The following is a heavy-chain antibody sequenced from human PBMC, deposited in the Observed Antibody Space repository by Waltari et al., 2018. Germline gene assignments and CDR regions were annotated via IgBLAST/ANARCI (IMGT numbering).Heavy chain of an antibody. CDR1: GGTFSSYT. V-gene: IGHV1-69*08. Sequence: QVQLVQSGAEVKKPGSSVKVSCKASGGTFSSYTISWVRQAPGQGLEWMGRISPILGIANYAQKFQGRVTITADKSTSTAYMELSSLRSEDTAVYYCARESYYDSSGVDYWGQGTLVTVSS. J-gene: IGHJ4*02. D-gene: IGHD3-22*01. CDR3: ARESYYDSSGVDY. CDR2: ISPILGIA.